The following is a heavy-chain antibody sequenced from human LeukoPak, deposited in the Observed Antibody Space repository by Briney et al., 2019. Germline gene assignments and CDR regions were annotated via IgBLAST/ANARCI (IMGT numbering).Heavy chain of an antibody. J-gene: IGHJ4*02. D-gene: IGHD2-15*01. CDR1: GFTFCHFC. V-gene: IGHV3-74*01. Sequence: GGSLRLSCEASGFTFCHFCMHWVRHVPGKGLVWISRIKGDGISTNYADPVKGRFTISRDNAKNTVYLQMNSLRVEDTAIYYCAKDLHECAADYWGRVTLVTVSS. CDR3: AKDLHECAADY. CDR2: IKGDGIST.